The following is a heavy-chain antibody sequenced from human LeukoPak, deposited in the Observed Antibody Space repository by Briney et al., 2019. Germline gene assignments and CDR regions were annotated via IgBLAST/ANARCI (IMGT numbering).Heavy chain of an antibody. Sequence: RAGGSLRLSCAASGFTFSSYWMHWVRQVPGKGLVWVSRINSDGSSTSYAVSVKGRFTISRDNAKNTLYVQMNSLRAEDTAVYYCSTGSGHAFDIWGRGTMVTVSS. J-gene: IGHJ3*02. D-gene: IGHD3-10*01. CDR2: INSDGSST. CDR3: STGSGHAFDI. CDR1: GFTFSSYW. V-gene: IGHV3-74*01.